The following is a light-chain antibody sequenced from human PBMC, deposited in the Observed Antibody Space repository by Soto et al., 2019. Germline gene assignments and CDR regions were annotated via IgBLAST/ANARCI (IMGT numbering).Light chain of an antibody. Sequence: AIQMTQSPSSLSASVGDRVTITCRASQGIRNDLGWYQQKPGKAPELLIFAASSLQSGVPSRFSGSGSGTDFTLTISSLQPEDFATYYCLQDYNFPWTFGQGTKVEIK. CDR2: AAS. CDR1: QGIRND. V-gene: IGKV1-6*01. CDR3: LQDYNFPWT. J-gene: IGKJ1*01.